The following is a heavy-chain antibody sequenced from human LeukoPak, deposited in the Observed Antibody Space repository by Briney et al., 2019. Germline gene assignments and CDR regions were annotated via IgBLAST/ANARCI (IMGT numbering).Heavy chain of an antibody. V-gene: IGHV3-21*01. D-gene: IGHD7-27*01. J-gene: IGHJ2*01. CDR1: GFTFSSYS. CDR2: ISSSSSYI. CDR3: ARVVPNWGHEGNWYFDL. Sequence: GGSLRLSCAASGFTFSSYSMNWVRQAPGKGLEWVSSISSSSSYIYYADSVKGRFTISRDNAKNSLYLQMNSLRAEDTAVYYCARVVPNWGHEGNWYFDLWGRGTLVTVSS.